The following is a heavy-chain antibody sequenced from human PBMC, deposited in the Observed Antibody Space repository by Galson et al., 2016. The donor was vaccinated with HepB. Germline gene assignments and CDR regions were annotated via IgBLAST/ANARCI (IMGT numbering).Heavy chain of an antibody. CDR1: GGSISNYY. D-gene: IGHD3-3*01. J-gene: IGHJ5*02. CDR3: ARVDDCWSGWGLSGFDP. V-gene: IGHV4-59*01. CDR2: IYYSGST. Sequence: SETLSLTCTVSGGSISNYYWSWIRQPPGKGLEWIGYIYYSGSTNYNPSLKSRVTISVDTAKNQFSLKLSSVTAADTAMYYCARVDDCWSGWGLSGFDPWGQGTLVTVSS.